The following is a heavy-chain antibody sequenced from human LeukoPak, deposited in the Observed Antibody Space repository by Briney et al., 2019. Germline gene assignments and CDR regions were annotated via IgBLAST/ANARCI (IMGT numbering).Heavy chain of an antibody. D-gene: IGHD1-26*01. J-gene: IGHJ6*02. CDR1: GFTFSIYG. CDR2: ASYDGSNK. Sequence: PGRSLRLSCVASGFTFSIYGMHWVRQAPGKGPEWVAVASYDGSNKYYADSVKGRFTISRDNSKNTLYLQTNSLRAEDTAVYYCAKDRNAPSQWEQPPYYFYGMDVWGQGTTVTVSS. CDR3: AKDRNAPSQWEQPPYYFYGMDV. V-gene: IGHV3-30*18.